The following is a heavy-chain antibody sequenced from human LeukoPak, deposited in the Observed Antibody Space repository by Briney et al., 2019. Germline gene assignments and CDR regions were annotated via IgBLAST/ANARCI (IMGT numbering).Heavy chain of an antibody. V-gene: IGHV1-18*01. J-gene: IGHJ5*01. D-gene: IGHD2-15*01. CDR2: ISAYSGNK. CDR1: GYTLTNYG. CDR3: ARGGKYCTGGNCYHDS. Sequence: ASVKVSCKASGYTLTNYGMNWVRQARGRGLEGMGWISAYSGNKNYAQKLQDRVTMPAETYRSTAYVEFRSLRSDDTAMYYCARGGKYCTGGNCYHDSWGQGTLVTVSS.